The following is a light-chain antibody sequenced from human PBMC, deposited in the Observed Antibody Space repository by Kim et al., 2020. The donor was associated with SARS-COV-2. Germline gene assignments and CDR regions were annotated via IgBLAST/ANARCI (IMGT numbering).Light chain of an antibody. J-gene: IGKJ2*01. V-gene: IGKV4-1*01. CDR1: QRILYSSNNKNF. CDR3: HQYYSTPYT. Sequence: DIVMTQSPDSLAVSLGERATINCQSSQRILYSSNNKNFLAWYQQKPGQPPKLLIHWASTRESGVPDRFSGSGSGTDFTLTISSLQAEDVAVYYCHQYYSTPYTFGQGTKLEI. CDR2: WAS.